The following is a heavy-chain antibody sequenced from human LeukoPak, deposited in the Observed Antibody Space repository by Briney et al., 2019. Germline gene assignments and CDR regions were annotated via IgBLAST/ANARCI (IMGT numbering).Heavy chain of an antibody. CDR3: ARVPYGGNSIDC. V-gene: IGHV3-66*01. D-gene: IGHD4-17*01. CDR1: GFTVSSNY. CDR2: IYSGGST. Sequence: GGSLRLSCAASGFTVSSNYMTWVRQAPGKGLEWVSVIYSGGSTDYADSVKGRFTIARDNSRNTVHLQMNSLRVEDTAMYYCARVPYGGNSIDCWGQGTLVTVSP. J-gene: IGHJ4*02.